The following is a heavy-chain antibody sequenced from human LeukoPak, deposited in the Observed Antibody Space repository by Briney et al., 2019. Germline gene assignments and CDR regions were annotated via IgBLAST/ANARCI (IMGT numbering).Heavy chain of an antibody. CDR3: AGQGDSRPFDY. V-gene: IGHV4-31*03. J-gene: IGHJ4*02. CDR1: GGSISSGGYY. CDR2: IYYSGST. Sequence: SQTLSLTCTVSGGSISSGGYYWSWIRQHPGKGLEWIGYIYYSGSTYYNPSPKSRVTISVDTSKNQFSLKLSSVTAADTAVYYCAGQGDSRPFDYWGQGTLVTVSS. D-gene: IGHD2/OR15-2a*01.